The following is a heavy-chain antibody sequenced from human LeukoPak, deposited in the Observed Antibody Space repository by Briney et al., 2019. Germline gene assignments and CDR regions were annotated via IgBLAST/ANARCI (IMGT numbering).Heavy chain of an antibody. D-gene: IGHD2-2*01. V-gene: IGHV4-59*01. CDR3: ARGLRRQYCSSTSCYFYNWFDP. CDR1: GGSISSYY. Sequence: SETLSLTCTVSGGSISSYYWSWIRQPPGKGLEWIGYIYYSGSTNYNPSLKSRVTISVDTSKNQFSLKLSSVTAADTAVYYCARGLRRQYCSSTSCYFYNWFDPWGQGTLVTVSS. CDR2: IYYSGST. J-gene: IGHJ5*02.